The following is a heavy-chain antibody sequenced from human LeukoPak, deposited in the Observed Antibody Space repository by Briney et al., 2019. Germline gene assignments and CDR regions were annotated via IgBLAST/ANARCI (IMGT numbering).Heavy chain of an antibody. CDR2: INAGNGNT. D-gene: IGHD7-27*01. V-gene: IGHV1-3*01. CDR3: ASLDWGVSDFDY. J-gene: IGHJ4*02. Sequence: ASVTVSFTASGYTFISYAIHWVRQAPGQRLEWMGWINAGNGNTKYSQKFQGRVTITRNTSATTAYMELSSLRSEDTAVYYCASLDWGVSDFDYWGQGTLVTVSS. CDR1: GYTFISYA.